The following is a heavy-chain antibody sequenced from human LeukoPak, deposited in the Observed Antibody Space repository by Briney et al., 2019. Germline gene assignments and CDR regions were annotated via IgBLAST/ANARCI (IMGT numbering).Heavy chain of an antibody. V-gene: IGHV1-2*02. CDR2: INPDSGNT. Sequence: ASVKVSCMASGYIFIGYFLHWVRQAPGQGLEWMGWINPDSGNTNYAQNFQGRVTMTMETSITTAYMELSSLRSDDTAVYYCARRYCGITSCYYFDYWGQGTLVTVSS. CDR3: ARRYCGITSCYYFDY. D-gene: IGHD2-2*01. J-gene: IGHJ4*02. CDR1: GYIFIGYF.